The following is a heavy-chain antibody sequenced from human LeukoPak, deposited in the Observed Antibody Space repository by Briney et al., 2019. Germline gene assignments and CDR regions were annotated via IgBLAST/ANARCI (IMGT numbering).Heavy chain of an antibody. CDR2: IYYSGST. CDR3: ARGRYSGSHFDY. CDR1: GGSFSGYY. Sequence: SETLSLTCAVYGGSFSGYYWSWIRQPPGKGLEWIGSIYYSGSTYYNPSLKSRVTISVDTSKNQFSLKLSSVTAADTAVYYCARGRYSGSHFDYWGQGTLVTVSS. D-gene: IGHD6-6*01. V-gene: IGHV4-34*01. J-gene: IGHJ4*02.